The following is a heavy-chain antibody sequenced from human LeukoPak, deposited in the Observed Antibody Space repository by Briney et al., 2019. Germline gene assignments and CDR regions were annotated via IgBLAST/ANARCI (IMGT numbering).Heavy chain of an antibody. V-gene: IGHV3-66*02. D-gene: IGHD2-2*01. Sequence: SGGSLRLSCAASGFTVSSNYMSWVRQAPGKGLEWVSVIYSGGSTYYADSVKGRFTISRDNSKNTLYLQMNSLRAEDTAVHYCARAVVVPAAMLDYWGQGTLVTVSS. J-gene: IGHJ4*02. CDR3: ARAVVVPAAMLDY. CDR1: GFTVSSNY. CDR2: IYSGGST.